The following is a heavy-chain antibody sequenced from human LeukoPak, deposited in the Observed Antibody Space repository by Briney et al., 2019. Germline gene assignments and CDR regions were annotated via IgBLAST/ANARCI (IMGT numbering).Heavy chain of an antibody. Sequence: GGSLRLSCAASGFTFSSYGMHWVRQAPGKGREWVAVIWYDGSNKYYADSVKGRVTISRDNSKNTLYLQMNSLRAEGTAVYYCARDYDILRDAFDIWGQGTMVTVSS. V-gene: IGHV3-33*01. CDR2: IWYDGSNK. CDR1: GFTFSSYG. CDR3: ARDYDILRDAFDI. J-gene: IGHJ3*02. D-gene: IGHD3-9*01.